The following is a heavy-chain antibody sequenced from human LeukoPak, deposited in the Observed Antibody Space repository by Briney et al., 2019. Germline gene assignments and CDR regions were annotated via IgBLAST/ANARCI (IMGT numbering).Heavy chain of an antibody. CDR3: ARGPVRQLRPYYYYGMDV. V-gene: IGHV4-4*07. Sequence: SETLSPTCTVSGGSISSYYRSWIRQPAGKGLEWIGRIYTSGSTNYNPPLKSRVTMSVDTSKNQFSLKLSSVTAADTAVYYCARGPVRQLRPYYYYGMDVWGQGTTVTVSS. D-gene: IGHD2-2*01. CDR2: IYTSGST. CDR1: GGSISSYY. J-gene: IGHJ6*02.